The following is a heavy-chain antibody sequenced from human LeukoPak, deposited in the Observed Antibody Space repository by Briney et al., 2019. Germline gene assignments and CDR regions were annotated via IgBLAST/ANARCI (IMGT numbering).Heavy chain of an antibody. CDR1: GFTFSSYG. Sequence: GRSLRLSCAASGFTFSSYGMHWVRQAPGKGLEWVAVIWYDGSNKYYADSVKGRFTISRDNSKNTLYLQMNSLRAEDTAVYYCAKERMVRGVIAIFDYWGQGTLVTVSS. CDR3: AKERMVRGVIAIFDY. V-gene: IGHV3-33*06. J-gene: IGHJ4*02. D-gene: IGHD3-10*01. CDR2: IWYDGSNK.